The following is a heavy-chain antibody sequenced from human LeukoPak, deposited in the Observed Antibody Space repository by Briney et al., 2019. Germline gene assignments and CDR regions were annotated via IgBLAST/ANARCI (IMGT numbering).Heavy chain of an antibody. CDR1: GFTVSSNY. J-gene: IGHJ4*02. D-gene: IGHD7-27*01. Sequence: PGGSLRLSCAASGFTVSSNYMSWVRQAPGKGLEWVSVIYSGGSTYYADSVKGRFTISRDNSKNTLYIEMNSLRAEDTAVYYCARVEPDWGSDYWGQGTLVTVSS. CDR2: IYSGGST. V-gene: IGHV3-53*01. CDR3: ARVEPDWGSDY.